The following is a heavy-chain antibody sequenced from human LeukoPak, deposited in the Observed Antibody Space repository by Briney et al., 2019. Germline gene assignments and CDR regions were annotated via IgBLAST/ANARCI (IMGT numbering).Heavy chain of an antibody. CDR2: ISSEGGKT. CDR1: GFSFSSYA. Sequence: GGLVQPGGSLRISCSTSGFSFSSYAMHWVRQAPGKGLEYVSSISSEGGKTYYPDSVKGRFTISSDNSKSTLYLQMSSLRSEDTAVYYCVKDRWVDYWGQGILVTVSS. V-gene: IGHV3-64D*09. D-gene: IGHD4-23*01. J-gene: IGHJ4*02. CDR3: VKDRWVDY.